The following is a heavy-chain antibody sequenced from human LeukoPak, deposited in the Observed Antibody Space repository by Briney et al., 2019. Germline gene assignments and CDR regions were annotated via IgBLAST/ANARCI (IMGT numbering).Heavy chain of an antibody. CDR3: ARSLYYDFWSGDAFDI. CDR1: GFTFSDYD. V-gene: IGHV3-11*06. CDR2: ISSSSSYI. Sequence: PGGSLRLSCAASGFTFSDYDMSWIRQAPGKGLEWVSSISSSSSYIYYADSVKGRFTISRDNAKNSLYLQMNSLRAEDTAVYYCARSLYYDFWSGDAFDIWGQGTMVTVSS. J-gene: IGHJ3*02. D-gene: IGHD3-3*01.